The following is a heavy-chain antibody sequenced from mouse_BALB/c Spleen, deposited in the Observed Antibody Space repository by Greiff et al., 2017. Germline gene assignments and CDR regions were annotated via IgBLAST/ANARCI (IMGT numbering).Heavy chain of an antibody. Sequence: EVQVVESGGGLVKPGGSLKLSCAASGFTFSSYAMSWVRQSPEKRLEWVAEISSGGSYTYYPDTVTGRFTISRDNAKNTLYLEMSSLRSEDTAMYYCARGYYGSSYRYFDVWGAGTTVTVSS. V-gene: IGHV5-9-4*01. D-gene: IGHD1-1*01. CDR2: ISSGGSYT. J-gene: IGHJ1*01. CDR1: GFTFSSYA. CDR3: ARGYYGSSYRYFDV.